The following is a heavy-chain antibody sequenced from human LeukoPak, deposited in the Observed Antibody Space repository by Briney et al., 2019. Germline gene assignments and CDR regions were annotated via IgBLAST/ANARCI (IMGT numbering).Heavy chain of an antibody. CDR3: ARGGIVVVPAADNWFDP. D-gene: IGHD2-2*01. V-gene: IGHV4-38-2*01. Sequence: SETLSFTCAVSGYSISSGYNWGWIRQPPGKGLEWIGSIYHSGSTYYNPSLKSRVTISVDTSKNQFSLKLSSVTAADTAVYYCARGGIVVVPAADNWFDPWGQGTLVTVSS. CDR2: IYHSGST. J-gene: IGHJ5*02. CDR1: GYSISSGYN.